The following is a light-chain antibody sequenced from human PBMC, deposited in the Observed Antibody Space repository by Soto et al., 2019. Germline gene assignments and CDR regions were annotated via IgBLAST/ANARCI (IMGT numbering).Light chain of an antibody. CDR2: AAS. CDR3: QQLISYPLT. J-gene: IGKJ4*01. CDR1: QGISSY. V-gene: IGKV1-9*01. Sequence: IRLTQSPSSLSASVGDRVTITCRASQGISSYLAWYQQKPGKAPKLLIYAASTLQSGVPSRFSGSGSGTDFSLTISSLQPEDFATYYCQQLISYPLTFGGGTKVDIK.